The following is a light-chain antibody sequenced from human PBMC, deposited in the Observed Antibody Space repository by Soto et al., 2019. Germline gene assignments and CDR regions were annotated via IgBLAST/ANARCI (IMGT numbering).Light chain of an antibody. J-gene: IGKJ1*01. CDR1: HSIRYY. V-gene: IGKV1-5*01. CDR3: QHHNSSSQT. CDR2: CAS. Sequence: DIQLTQSPPTLSASVGDRVTITCRASHSIRYYLAWYQQMPGKAPKLLIYCASRLQSGVPSRFSGSGSGTEFTLTISSLQPDDFATYFCQHHNSSSQTFGQGTKVEIK.